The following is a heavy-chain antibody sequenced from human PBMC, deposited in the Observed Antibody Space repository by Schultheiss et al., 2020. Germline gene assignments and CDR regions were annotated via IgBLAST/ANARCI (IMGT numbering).Heavy chain of an antibody. CDR2: ISTSGGHI. CDR3: ARLVAASGLDY. Sequence: GGSLRLSCAASGFTFSSYAMHWVRQAPGKGLVWVSSISTSGGHIYYADSVKGRFTISRDNAQNSLYLQMNSLRAEDTSVYYCARLVAASGLDYWGQGTLVTVSS. CDR1: GFTFSSYA. D-gene: IGHD6-13*01. V-gene: IGHV3-21*01. J-gene: IGHJ4*02.